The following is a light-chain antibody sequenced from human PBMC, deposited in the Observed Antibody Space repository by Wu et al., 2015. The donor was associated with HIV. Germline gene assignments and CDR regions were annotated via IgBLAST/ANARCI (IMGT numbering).Light chain of an antibody. V-gene: IGKV3-11*01. CDR3: QQRSNWPPIT. J-gene: IGKJ5*01. Sequence: EIVLTQFPATLSLSPGERATLSCRASQSVASSLAWYQQKPGQAPRLLIYDASNRATGIPARFSGSGSGTDFTLTISSLEPEDFAVYYCQQRSNWPPITFGQGT. CDR2: DAS. CDR1: QSVASS.